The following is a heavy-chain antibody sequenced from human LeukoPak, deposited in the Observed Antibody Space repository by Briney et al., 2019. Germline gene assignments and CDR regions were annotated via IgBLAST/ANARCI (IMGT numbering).Heavy chain of an antibody. CDR3: ARGRGTRTLWAYNWFDP. Sequence: PSETLSLTCTVSGGSISSSSYYWGWIRQPPGKGLEWIGSIYYSGSTYYNPSLKSRVTISVDTSKNQFSLKLSSVTAADTAVYYCARGRGTRTLWAYNWFDPWGQGTLVTVSS. J-gene: IGHJ5*02. D-gene: IGHD3-16*01. CDR1: GGSISSSSYY. CDR2: IYYSGST. V-gene: IGHV4-39*01.